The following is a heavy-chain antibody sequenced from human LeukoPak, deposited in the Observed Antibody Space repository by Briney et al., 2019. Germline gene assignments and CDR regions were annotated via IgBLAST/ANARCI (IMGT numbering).Heavy chain of an antibody. J-gene: IGHJ6*03. Sequence: GGSLRLSCAAPGFTFSSYSMNWVRQAPGKGLEWVSYISSSSSTIYYADSVKGRFTISRDNAKNSLYPQMNSLRAEDTAVYYCARVKDEGITIFGVVIAYYYYYYMDVWGKGTTVTVSS. CDR3: ARVKDEGITIFGVVIAYYYYYYMDV. CDR2: ISSSSSTI. V-gene: IGHV3-48*01. D-gene: IGHD3-3*01. CDR1: GFTFSSYS.